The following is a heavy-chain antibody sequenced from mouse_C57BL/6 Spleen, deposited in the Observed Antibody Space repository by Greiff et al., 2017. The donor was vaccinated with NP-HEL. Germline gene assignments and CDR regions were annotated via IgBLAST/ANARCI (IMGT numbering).Heavy chain of an antibody. J-gene: IGHJ4*01. D-gene: IGHD2-2*01. CDR2: INPGSGGT. V-gene: IGHV1-54*01. CDR1: GYAFTNYL. CDR3: ARPMVTTRAMDY. Sequence: QVQLQQSGAELVRPGTSVKVSCKASGYAFTNYLIEWVKQRPGQGLEWIGVINPGSGGTNYNEKFKGKATLTADKSSSTAYMQLSSLTSEDSAVYFCARPMVTTRAMDYWGQGTSVTVSS.